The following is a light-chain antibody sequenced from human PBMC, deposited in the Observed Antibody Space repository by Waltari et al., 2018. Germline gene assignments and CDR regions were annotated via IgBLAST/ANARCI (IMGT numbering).Light chain of an antibody. CDR1: QSVSSSY. J-gene: IGKJ1*01. V-gene: IGKV3-20*01. Sequence: EIVLTQSPGTMSLSPGERATPSCRASQSVSSSYLAWYQQKPGQAPRLLIDGASSRATGIPDRFSGSGSGTDFTLTISRLEPEDFAVYYCQQYGSSPRTFGQGTKVEIK. CDR3: QQYGSSPRT. CDR2: GAS.